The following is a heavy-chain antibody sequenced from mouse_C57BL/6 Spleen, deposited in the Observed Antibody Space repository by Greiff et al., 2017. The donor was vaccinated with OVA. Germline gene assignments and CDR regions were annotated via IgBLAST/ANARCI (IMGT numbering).Heavy chain of an antibody. Sequence: QVQLQQPGAELVRPGSSVKLSCKASGYTFTSYWMDWVKQRPGRGLEWIGNIYPSDSETHYNQKFKDKATLTVDKSSSTAYMQLSSLTSEDSAVYYCARQTYYYGSSYGGAMDYWGQGTSVTVSS. D-gene: IGHD1-1*01. V-gene: IGHV1-61*01. CDR2: IYPSDSET. CDR3: ARQTYYYGSSYGGAMDY. CDR1: GYTFTSYW. J-gene: IGHJ4*01.